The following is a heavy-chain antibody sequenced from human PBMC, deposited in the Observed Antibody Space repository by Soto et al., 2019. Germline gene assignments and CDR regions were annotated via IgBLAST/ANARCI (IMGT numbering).Heavy chain of an antibody. CDR2: INPSGGST. CDR3: AGDQGATVTANWFDP. V-gene: IGHV1-46*01. Sequence: QVQLVQSGAEVKKPGASVKVSCKASGYTFTSYYMHWVRQAPGQGLEWVGIINPSGGSTSYAQKFQGRVTMTRDTSTSTVYMELSSLRSEDTAVYYCAGDQGATVTANWFDPWGQGTLVTVSS. CDR1: GYTFTSYY. J-gene: IGHJ5*02. D-gene: IGHD4-17*01.